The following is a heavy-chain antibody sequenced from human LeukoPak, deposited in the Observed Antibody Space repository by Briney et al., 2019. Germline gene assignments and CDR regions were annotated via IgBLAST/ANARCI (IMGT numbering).Heavy chain of an antibody. D-gene: IGHD6-25*01. J-gene: IGHJ5*02. CDR2: IYYSGTA. Sequence: IPSQTLSLTCTVSGVSISSRPYYWRWIRQLPGKGPDRIGYIYYSGTAYYDPSLNSRLTISFDKSKNQFSLKLSSVTAADTAVYYCARGGRTWFAPWGQGTLVTVSS. CDR3: ARGGRTWFAP. V-gene: IGHV4-31*03. CDR1: GVSISSRPYY.